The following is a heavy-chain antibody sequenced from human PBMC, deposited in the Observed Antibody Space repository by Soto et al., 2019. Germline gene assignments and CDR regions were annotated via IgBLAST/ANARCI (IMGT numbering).Heavy chain of an antibody. D-gene: IGHD3-10*01. CDR3: ARDRGGFRAGINWLHP. CDR1: GFKFSMFG. Sequence: LQESGGDLVQPGGSLRLSCAASGFKFSMFGMNWVRQAPGKGLEWIAYISSSSTTIVYGGSVEGRFTVSRDNVENSPYLQKKRPRGHHPAFFYCARDRGGFRAGINWLHPWGHGTPVTVST. CDR2: ISSSSTTI. J-gene: IGHJ5*02. V-gene: IGHV3-48*01.